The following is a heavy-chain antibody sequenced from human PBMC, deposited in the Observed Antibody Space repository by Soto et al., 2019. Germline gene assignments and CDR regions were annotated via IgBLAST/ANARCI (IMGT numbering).Heavy chain of an antibody. V-gene: IGHV2-5*02. Sequence: SGPTLVNPTQTLTLTCTFSGFSLSTSGVGVGWIRQPPGKALEWLALIYWDDDKRYSPSLKSRLTITKDTSKNQVVLTMTNMDPVDTATYYCAHRPSYYDFWSGPQGFDYFDYWGQGTLVTVS. CDR1: GFSLSTSGVG. D-gene: IGHD3-3*01. CDR2: IYWDDDK. J-gene: IGHJ4*02. CDR3: AHRPSYYDFWSGPQGFDYFDY.